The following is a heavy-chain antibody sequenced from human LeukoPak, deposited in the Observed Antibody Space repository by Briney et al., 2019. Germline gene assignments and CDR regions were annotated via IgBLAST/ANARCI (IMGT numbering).Heavy chain of an antibody. Sequence: GGSLRLSCAASGFTFSSCWMSWVRQAPGKGLEWVANIKQDGSEKYYVDSVKGRFTISRDNAKNSLYLQMNSLRAEDTAVYYCARDPRGYYDSSGYYPDDAFDIWGQGTMVTVSS. CDR1: GFTFSSCW. D-gene: IGHD3-22*01. CDR3: ARDPRGYYDSSGYYPDDAFDI. V-gene: IGHV3-7*01. J-gene: IGHJ3*02. CDR2: IKQDGSEK.